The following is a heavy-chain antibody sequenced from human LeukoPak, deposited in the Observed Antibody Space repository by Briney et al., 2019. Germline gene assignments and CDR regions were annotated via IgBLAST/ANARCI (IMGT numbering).Heavy chain of an antibody. V-gene: IGHV3-21*01. D-gene: IGHD6-13*01. J-gene: IGHJ5*02. CDR2: ITSSSNSI. CDR3: ARTPSNTWSNWFDP. Sequence: GGSLRLSCAASGFTFSSYSMNWVRQAPGKGLEWVSSITSSSNSIYYADSVKGRFTISRDNAKNSLYLQMSSLRAEDTAVYYCARTPSNTWSNWFDPWGQGTLVIVSS. CDR1: GFTFSSYS.